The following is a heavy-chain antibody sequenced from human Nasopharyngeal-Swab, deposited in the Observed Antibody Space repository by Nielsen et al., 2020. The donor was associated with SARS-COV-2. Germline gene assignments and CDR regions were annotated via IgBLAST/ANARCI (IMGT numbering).Heavy chain of an antibody. J-gene: IGHJ4*02. CDR2: INSDGSST. D-gene: IGHD5-18*01. V-gene: IGHV3-74*01. CDR3: ARDPSYGRKFDY. Sequence: WIRQPPGKGLVWVSRINSDGSSTSYADSVKGRFTISRDNAKNTLYLQMNSLRAEDTAVYYCARDPSYGRKFDYWGQGTLVTVSS.